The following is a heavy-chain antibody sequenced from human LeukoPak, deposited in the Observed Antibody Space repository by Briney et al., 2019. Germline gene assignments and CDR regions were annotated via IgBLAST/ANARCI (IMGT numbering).Heavy chain of an antibody. CDR3: ARDKGIAAAGPPPADY. J-gene: IGHJ4*02. D-gene: IGHD6-13*01. V-gene: IGHV3-21*01. CDR1: GFTYSSYR. CDR2: ISSSSSYI. Sequence: GGSLRLSCAASGFTYSSYRRNWVRQAPGKGLEWVSSISSSSSYIYYADSVKGRFTISRDNAKNSLYLQMTSLRAEDTAVYYCARDKGIAAAGPPPADYWGQGTLVTVSS.